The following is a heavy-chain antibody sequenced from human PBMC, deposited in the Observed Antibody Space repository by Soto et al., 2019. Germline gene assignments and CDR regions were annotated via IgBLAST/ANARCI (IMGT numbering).Heavy chain of an antibody. Sequence: QVQLVRSGAEVKEPGASVKVSCKASGYSFTDHYMHWVREAPGQGVEWMGWINPNSGGTKSAQQFQGRVTMTRDTSTSTAYMELNRLRFDDTAVYYCARGKEIPDYWNFDLWGRGTLVTVSS. CDR1: GYSFTDHY. CDR3: ARGKEIPDYWNFDL. J-gene: IGHJ2*01. V-gene: IGHV1-2*02. D-gene: IGHD2-2*02. CDR2: INPNSGGT.